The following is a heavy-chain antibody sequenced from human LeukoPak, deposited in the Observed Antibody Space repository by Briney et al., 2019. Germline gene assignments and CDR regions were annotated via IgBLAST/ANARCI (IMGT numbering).Heavy chain of an antibody. J-gene: IGHJ6*02. V-gene: IGHV3-21*01. CDR3: ARAFPYDSSGYYSSYYYYYGMDV. D-gene: IGHD3-22*01. CDR1: GFTFSSYS. CDR2: ISSSSSYI. Sequence: PGGSLRLSCAASGFTFSSYSMNWVRQAPGKGLEWVSSISSSSSYIYYADSVKGRFTISRDNAKNSLYLQMNSLRAEDTAVYYCARAFPYDSSGYYSSYYYYYGMDVWGQGTTVTVSS.